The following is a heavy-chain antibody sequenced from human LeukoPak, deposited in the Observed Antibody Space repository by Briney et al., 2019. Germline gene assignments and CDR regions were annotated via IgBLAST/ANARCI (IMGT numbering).Heavy chain of an antibody. CDR3: AKDILGGAAAGTRAFDV. J-gene: IGHJ3*01. CDR1: GFTFDEYA. V-gene: IGHV3-9*01. CDR2: LSWNSGSI. D-gene: IGHD6-13*01. Sequence: GRSLRLSCAASGFTFDEYAMHWVRQAPGKGLEWVSGLSWNSGSIGYADSVKGRFTISRDNAKNSLYLQMNSLRAEDTALYYCAKDILGGAAAGTRAFDVWGQGTMVTVCS.